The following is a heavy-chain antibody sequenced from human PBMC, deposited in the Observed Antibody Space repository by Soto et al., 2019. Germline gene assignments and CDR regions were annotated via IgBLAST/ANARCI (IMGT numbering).Heavy chain of an antibody. D-gene: IGHD6-13*01. CDR1: GFTFSSYW. J-gene: IGHJ5*02. V-gene: IGHV3-7*01. CDR3: TRDASRDSSARGWFDP. Sequence: PGGSLRLSCAASGFTFSSYWMSWFRQAPGKGLEWVANIKQDGSEKYYVDSVKGRFTISRDNAKNSLYLQMNSLGAEDTAVYYCTRDASRDSSARGWFDPWGPGTLVTVSS. CDR2: IKQDGSEK.